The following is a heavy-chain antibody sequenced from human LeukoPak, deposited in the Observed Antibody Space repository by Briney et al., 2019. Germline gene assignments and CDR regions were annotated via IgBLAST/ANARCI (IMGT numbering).Heavy chain of an antibody. Sequence: GGSLRLSCAASGFTFDDYAMHWVRQAPGKGLEWVSLISGDGGSTYYAESVKGRFTISRDNSKSSLYLQMNSLRTEDTALYYCAKLGCGGDFHLDYWGQGTLVTVSS. CDR2: ISGDGGST. CDR3: AKLGCGGDFHLDY. D-gene: IGHD2-21*02. CDR1: GFTFDDYA. J-gene: IGHJ4*02. V-gene: IGHV3-43*02.